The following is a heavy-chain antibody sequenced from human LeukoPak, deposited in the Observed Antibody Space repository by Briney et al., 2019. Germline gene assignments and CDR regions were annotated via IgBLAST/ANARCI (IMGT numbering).Heavy chain of an antibody. CDR1: GGSISGYY. D-gene: IGHD2-2*02. CDR2: IYYTGTA. CDR3: AREPGPLYDL. J-gene: IGHJ2*01. Sequence: SETLPLTCTVSGGSISGYYWRWIRQPPGKGLEWIGYIYYTGTAIYNPSLESRVTMSIDTSKSHFSLNLISLTTSDTALYFCAREPGPLYDLWGRGTLVTVSS. V-gene: IGHV4-59*01.